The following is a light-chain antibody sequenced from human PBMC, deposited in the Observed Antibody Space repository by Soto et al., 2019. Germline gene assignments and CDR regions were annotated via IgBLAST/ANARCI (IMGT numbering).Light chain of an antibody. CDR3: QQYGSSPRS. CDR2: GAS. J-gene: IGKJ1*01. V-gene: IGKV3-20*01. CDR1: QSVSSSY. Sequence: EIVLTQSPRTLSLSPGERATLSCRASQSVSSSYLAWYQQKPGQAPRLLIYGASSSATGITDMFSGIRSGKDFPLTSSKLDSEDCAVYKFQQYGSSPRSLVHGTK.